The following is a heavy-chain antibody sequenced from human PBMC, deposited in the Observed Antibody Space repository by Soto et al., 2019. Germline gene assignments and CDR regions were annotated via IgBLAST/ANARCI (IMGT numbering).Heavy chain of an antibody. CDR2: ITYDGNNK. Sequence: QVQLVESGGGVVQPGRSLRLSCAASGFTFSRYPMYWVRQAPGKGLEWVAVITYDGNNKYYADSVKGRFTISRDNAKNTLSLQMNTLRPEDTAVYYCAKGVGSDYFDYWGQGTLVTVSS. J-gene: IGHJ4*02. V-gene: IGHV3-30-3*01. CDR3: AKGVGSDYFDY. CDR1: GFTFSRYP. D-gene: IGHD1-26*01.